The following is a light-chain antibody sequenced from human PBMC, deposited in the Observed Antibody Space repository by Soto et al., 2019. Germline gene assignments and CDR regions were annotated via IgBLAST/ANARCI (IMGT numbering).Light chain of an antibody. CDR3: QQYNNWPLALT. V-gene: IGKV3-15*01. J-gene: IGKJ4*01. CDR1: QSVSSN. CDR2: GAS. Sequence: EIVMTQSPATLSVSPEERATLSCRASQSVSSNLAWYQQKPGQAPRLLIYGASTRATGIPARFSGSGSGTEFTLTISSLQSEDFAVYYCQQYNNWPLALTFGGGTKVEIK.